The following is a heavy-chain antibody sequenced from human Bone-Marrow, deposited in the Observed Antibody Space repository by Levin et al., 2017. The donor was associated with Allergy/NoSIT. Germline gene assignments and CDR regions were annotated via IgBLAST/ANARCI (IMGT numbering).Heavy chain of an antibody. J-gene: IGHJ4*02. CDR2: ISNSGGNT. V-gene: IGHV3-23*01. CDR3: AAWREGYRADIEY. Sequence: GGSLRLSCADSGFTFSNYAMSWVRQAPGKGLEWVSAISNSGGNTYYADSVKGRFTISRDNSKNTLYLQMNSLRAEDTAVYYCAAWREGYRADIEYWGQGTLVTVAS. CDR1: GFTFSNYA. D-gene: IGHD5-24*01.